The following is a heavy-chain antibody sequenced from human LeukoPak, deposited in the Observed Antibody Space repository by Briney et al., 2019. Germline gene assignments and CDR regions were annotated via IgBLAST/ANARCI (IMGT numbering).Heavy chain of an antibody. CDR2: ISYDGSNK. CDR3: AKDSNTSNYYYGLDV. V-gene: IGHV3-30*18. CDR1: GFIFSSYG. J-gene: IGHJ6*02. Sequence: PGRSLRLSCAASGFIFSSYGMHWVRQAPGKGLEWVAVISYDGSNKYYADSVKGRFTISRDNSKDTQYLQMNSLRAEDTAVYYCAKDSNTSNYYYGLDVWGQGTTVTVSS. D-gene: IGHD6-13*01.